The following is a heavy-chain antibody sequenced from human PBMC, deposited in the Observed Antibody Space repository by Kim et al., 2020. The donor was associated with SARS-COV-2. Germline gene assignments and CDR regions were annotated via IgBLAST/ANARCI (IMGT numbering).Heavy chain of an antibody. CDR3: ARDRYHYYGLDV. Sequence: IYDADSVKGRFTISRDDAKNSLFLQMDSLRVEDTATYYCARDRYHYYGLDVWGQGTTVTVSS. J-gene: IGHJ6*02. V-gene: IGHV3-48*03. CDR2: I. D-gene: IGHD2-2*01.